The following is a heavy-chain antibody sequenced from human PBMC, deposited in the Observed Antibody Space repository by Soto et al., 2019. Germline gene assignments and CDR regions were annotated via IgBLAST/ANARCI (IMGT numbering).Heavy chain of an antibody. V-gene: IGHV3-23*01. J-gene: IGHJ3*02. Sequence: GGSLRLSCAASGFTFSSYAISWVRQAPGEGLEWVSAISGSGGSTYYADSVKGRFTISRDNSKNTLYLQMNSLRAEDTAVYYCAKVWTSIAAAGPDAFDIWGQGTMVTVSS. CDR1: GFTFSSYA. CDR3: AKVWTSIAAAGPDAFDI. D-gene: IGHD6-13*01. CDR2: ISGSGGST.